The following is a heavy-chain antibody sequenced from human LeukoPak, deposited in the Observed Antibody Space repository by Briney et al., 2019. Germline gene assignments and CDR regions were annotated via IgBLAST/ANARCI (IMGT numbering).Heavy chain of an antibody. CDR2: IYYSGST. CDR3: ARQEDCSSTSCYWGWFDP. D-gene: IGHD2-2*01. Sequence: SETLSLTCTVSGGSISSYYWSWIRQPPGKGLEWIGYIYYSGSTNYNPSLRSRVTISVDTSKNQFSLKLTSVTAADTAIYYCARQEDCSSTSCYWGWFDPWGQGTLVTVSS. V-gene: IGHV4-59*08. CDR1: GGSISSYY. J-gene: IGHJ5*02.